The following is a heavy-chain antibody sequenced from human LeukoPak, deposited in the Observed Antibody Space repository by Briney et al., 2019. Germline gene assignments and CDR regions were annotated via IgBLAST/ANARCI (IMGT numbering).Heavy chain of an antibody. V-gene: IGHV3-30*18. D-gene: IGHD1-26*01. CDR3: AKDLAGIVGATIVDY. CDR2: LSYDGSNE. CDR1: GFPFSSYG. Sequence: GGSLRLSCAASGFPFSSYGMHWVRQAPGKGLEWVAVLSYDGSNEYYADSVKGRFTISRDNSKNTLYLQMNSLRVEDTAVYYCAKDLAGIVGATIVDYWGQGTLVTVSS. J-gene: IGHJ4*02.